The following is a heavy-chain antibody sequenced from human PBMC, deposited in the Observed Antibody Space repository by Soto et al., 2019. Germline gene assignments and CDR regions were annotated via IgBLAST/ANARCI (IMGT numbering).Heavy chain of an antibody. J-gene: IGHJ4*02. CDR1: GFTFSSYW. V-gene: IGHV3-7*01. Sequence: EVQLVESGGGLIQPGGSLRLSCAASGFTFSSYWMSWVRQAPGKGLEWVATIKQGGSEKYYVDSVRGRFTISGDNAENSLFLQMNSLSAEDTAVYFCVRDVGYDYVNWGQGTLVTVSS. D-gene: IGHD5-12*01. CDR3: VRDVGYDYVN. CDR2: IKQGGSEK.